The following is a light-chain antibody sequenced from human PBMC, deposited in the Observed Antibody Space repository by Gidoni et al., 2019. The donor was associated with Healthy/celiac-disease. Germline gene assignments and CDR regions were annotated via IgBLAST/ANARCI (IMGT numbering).Light chain of an antibody. V-gene: IGKV1-9*01. J-gene: IGKJ3*01. CDR3: QQLNSYPAFT. CDR1: QGISSY. CDR2: AAS. Sequence: DIQLTQSPSFLSASVGDRFTITCRASQGISSYLAWYQQKPGKAPKLLIYAASTLQSGVPSRFSGSGSGTEFTLTISSLQPEDFATYYCQQLNSYPAFTFGPGTKVDIK.